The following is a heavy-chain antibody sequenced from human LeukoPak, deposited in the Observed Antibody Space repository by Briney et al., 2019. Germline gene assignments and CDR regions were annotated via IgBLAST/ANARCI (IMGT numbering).Heavy chain of an antibody. CDR1: GFTSSSYA. CDR2: ISGSGGST. V-gene: IGHV3-23*01. CDR3: AKVLTGSGWPFDY. Sequence: GGSLRLSCAASGFTSSSYAMSWVRQAPGKGREWVSAISGSGGSTYYADSVKGRFTISRDNSKNTLYLQMNSLRAEDTAVYYCAKVLTGSGWPFDYWGQGTLVTVSS. D-gene: IGHD6-19*01. J-gene: IGHJ4*02.